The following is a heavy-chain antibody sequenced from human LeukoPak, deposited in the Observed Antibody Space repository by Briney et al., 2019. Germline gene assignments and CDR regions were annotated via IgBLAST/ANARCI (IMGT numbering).Heavy chain of an antibody. V-gene: IGHV1-2*04. CDR1: GYTFIGYY. J-gene: IGHJ6*03. D-gene: IGHD3-9*01. CDR2: INPNSGGT. CDR3: ARGHYDILTGYPSHMDV. Sequence: GASVKVSCKASGYTFIGYYIHWVGQAPGQGLEWMGWINPNSGGTNYAQKFQGWVTMTRDTSISTAYMELSSLTSDDTAVYFCARGHYDILTGYPSHMDVWGKGTTVTISS.